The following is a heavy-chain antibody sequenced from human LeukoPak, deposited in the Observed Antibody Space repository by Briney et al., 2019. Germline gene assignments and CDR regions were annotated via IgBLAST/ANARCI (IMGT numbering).Heavy chain of an antibody. J-gene: IGHJ4*02. Sequence: GGSLRLSRAGSGFSFSNYWMTWVRQATGKGLEWVANIKQDGRGKYYVDSVKGRFTISIDNAKNSVFLQIDSLRAEDTAMYYCARIGYSSSSLGYWGQGTLVTVSS. CDR2: IKQDGRGK. CDR3: ARIGYSSSSLGY. V-gene: IGHV3-7*01. D-gene: IGHD6-6*01. CDR1: GFSFSNYW.